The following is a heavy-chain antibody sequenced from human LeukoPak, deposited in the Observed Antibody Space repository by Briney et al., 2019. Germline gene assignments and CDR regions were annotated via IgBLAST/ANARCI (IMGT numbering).Heavy chain of an antibody. V-gene: IGHV4-59*02. Sequence: SETLSLTCTVSGGSVTDYYWSWIRQSPGKGLEWIGYIYYTGTSYNPSLKSRVTMSVDTSKNQFSLKLSSVTAADTAVYYCARDISGYSSSWYRDWGQGTLVTVSS. D-gene: IGHD6-13*01. CDR3: ARDISGYSSSWYRD. CDR1: GGSVTDYY. J-gene: IGHJ4*02. CDR2: IYYTGT.